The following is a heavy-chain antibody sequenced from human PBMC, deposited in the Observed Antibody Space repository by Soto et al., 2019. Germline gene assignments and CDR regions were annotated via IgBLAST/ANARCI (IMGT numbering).Heavy chain of an antibody. J-gene: IGHJ4*02. CDR3: ARVRRSGWEYFDY. Sequence: QVQLQESGPGLVKPSETLSLTCTVSGGSISSYYWSWIRQPPGKGLEWIGYIYYSGSTNYNPSLKSRVTISVDTSKNQFSLKLSSVTAADTAVYYCARVRRSGWEYFDYWGQGTLVTVSS. CDR1: GGSISSYY. V-gene: IGHV4-59*01. CDR2: IYYSGST. D-gene: IGHD6-19*01.